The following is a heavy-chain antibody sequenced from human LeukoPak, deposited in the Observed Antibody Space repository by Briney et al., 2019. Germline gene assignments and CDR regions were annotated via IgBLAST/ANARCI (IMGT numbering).Heavy chain of an antibody. D-gene: IGHD2-2*01. J-gene: IGHJ4*02. CDR1: GGSFSGYY. V-gene: IGHV4-59*10. Sequence: SEALSLTCAVFGGSFSGYYWSWIRQSGGKGLEWIGRIYSSGSTAYNPSLNSRLTMSIETSKNQFSLTLKSVTATDTAVYYCARVKASSTSWIFDQWGQGALVSVSS. CDR2: IYSSGST. CDR3: ARVKASSTSWIFDQ.